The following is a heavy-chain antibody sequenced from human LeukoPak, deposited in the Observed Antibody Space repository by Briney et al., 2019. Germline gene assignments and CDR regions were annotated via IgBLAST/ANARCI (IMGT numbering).Heavy chain of an antibody. CDR3: ARDQSGYSNPEALEY. CDR2: INPRGVST. D-gene: IGHD4-11*01. V-gene: IGHV1-46*01. Sequence: ASVKVPSMSSLYTFTTYYMHWVRQAPGQGLEWMGIINPRGVSTSYAQKFQGRVTMTTDTSTSTVYMELSSLRSEDTAVYYCARDQSGYSNPEALEYWGQGTLVTVSS. J-gene: IGHJ4*02. CDR1: LYTFTTYY.